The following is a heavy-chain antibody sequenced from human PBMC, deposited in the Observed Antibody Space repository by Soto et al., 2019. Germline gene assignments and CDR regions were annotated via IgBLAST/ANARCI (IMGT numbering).Heavy chain of an antibody. CDR2: ISGSGGRT. V-gene: IGHV3-23*01. CDR3: AKIMGYSYYYALDV. Sequence: GGSLRLSCAASGFTFSSYAMSWVRQAPGKGLEWVSGISGSGGRTYYADPVKGRFTISRDNSKNTLYLKMNSLRAEDTAVYYCAKIMGYSYYYALDVWGQGTTVTVSS. CDR1: GFTFSSYA. J-gene: IGHJ6*02. D-gene: IGHD2-8*01.